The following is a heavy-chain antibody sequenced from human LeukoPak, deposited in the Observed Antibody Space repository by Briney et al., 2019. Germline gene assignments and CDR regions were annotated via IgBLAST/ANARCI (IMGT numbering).Heavy chain of an antibody. CDR1: GFTFSSYA. Sequence: GGSLRLSCAASGFTFSSYAMSWVRQAPGKGLERISAISGSGGSTYYADSVKGRFTISRDNSKNTLYLQMNSLRAEDTAVYYCAKDHSVAGPPFDYWGQGTLVTVSS. D-gene: IGHD6-19*01. CDR3: AKDHSVAGPPFDY. CDR2: ISGSGGST. J-gene: IGHJ4*02. V-gene: IGHV3-23*01.